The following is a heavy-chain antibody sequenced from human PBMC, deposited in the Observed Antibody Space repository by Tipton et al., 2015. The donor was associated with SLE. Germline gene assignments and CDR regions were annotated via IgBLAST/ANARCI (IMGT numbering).Heavy chain of an antibody. V-gene: IGHV4-59*11. CDR2: IYYSGST. D-gene: IGHD3-22*01. J-gene: IGHJ4*02. CDR3: ARAAYDSSGYYYFLDY. Sequence: LRLSCTVSGGSISSHYWSWIRQPPGKGLEWIGYIYYSGSTDYNPSLKSRVTISIDTSKNQFSLNLNSVTAADTAVYFCARAAYDSSGYYYFLDYWGQGSLVTVSS. CDR1: GGSISSHY.